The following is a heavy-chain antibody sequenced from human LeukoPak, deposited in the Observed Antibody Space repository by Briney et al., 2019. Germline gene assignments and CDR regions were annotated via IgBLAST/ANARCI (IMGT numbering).Heavy chain of an antibody. D-gene: IGHD5-18*01. CDR3: ARDGYSYGYYYYYYGMDV. V-gene: IGHV3-7*01. CDR1: GFTFSSYW. Sequence: RTGGSLRLSCAASGFTFSSYWISWVRQAPGKGLEWVANIKQDGSEKYYVDSVKGRFTISRDNAKNSLYLQMNSLRAEDTAVYYCARDGYSYGYYYYYYGMDVWGQGTTVTVSS. J-gene: IGHJ6*02. CDR2: IKQDGSEK.